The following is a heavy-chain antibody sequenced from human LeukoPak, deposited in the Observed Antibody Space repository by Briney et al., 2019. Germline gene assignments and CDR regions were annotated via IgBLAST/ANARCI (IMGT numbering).Heavy chain of an antibody. CDR2: INYSGST. CDR1: GGSFSGYY. V-gene: IGHV4-34*01. D-gene: IGHD3-10*01. CDR3: ASRMVPQDNFLDY. J-gene: IGHJ4*02. Sequence: SETLSLTCAVYGGSFSGYYWSWIRQPPGKGLEWIGEINYSGSTNYNPSLKSRVTISVDTSKNQFSLKLSSVTAADTAVYHCASRMVPQDNFLDYWGQGTLVTVSS.